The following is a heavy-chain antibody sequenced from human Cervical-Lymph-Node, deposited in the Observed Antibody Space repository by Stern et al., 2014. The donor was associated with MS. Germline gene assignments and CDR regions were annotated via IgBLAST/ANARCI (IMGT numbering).Heavy chain of an antibody. J-gene: IGHJ4*02. V-gene: IGHV5-51*01. D-gene: IGHD2-15*01. CDR2: IYPADSET. CDR3: ARTVCSGGSCYTVPFDY. CDR1: GYSFSSYW. Sequence: VQLVQSGAEVRKPGESLKISCKGSGYSFSSYWIGWVRQMPGKGLEWMGIIYPADSETRYSPSFQGQVTISADKSISTAYLQWSSLKASDTAMYYCARTVCSGGSCYTVPFDYWGQGTPVTVSS.